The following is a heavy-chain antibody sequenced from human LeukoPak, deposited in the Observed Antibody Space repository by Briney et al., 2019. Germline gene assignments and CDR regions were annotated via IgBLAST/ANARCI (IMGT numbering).Heavy chain of an antibody. J-gene: IGHJ4*02. Sequence: SETLSLTCTVSGGSISSSSYYWGWIRQPPGKGLEWIGSIYYSGSTYYNPSLKSRVTISVDTSKNQFSLKLSSVTAADTAVYYCARARGGYYPYYFDYWGQGTLVTVSS. CDR2: IYYSGST. CDR1: GGSISSSSYY. CDR3: ARARGGYYPYYFDY. V-gene: IGHV4-39*01. D-gene: IGHD3-3*01.